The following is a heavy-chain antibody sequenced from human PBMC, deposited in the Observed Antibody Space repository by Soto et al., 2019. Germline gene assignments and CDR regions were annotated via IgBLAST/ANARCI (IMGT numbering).Heavy chain of an antibody. Sequence: QVQLVQSGAAVKKPGASVKVSCEASGYPFTSYDINWVRQATGQGLEWMGWMNPKSGNTGYAQKFQGRVTMTRNTAISTAYMELSSLRSEDTAVYYGASHDYAKGDYLGQGTLVTVSS. V-gene: IGHV1-8*01. D-gene: IGHD4-17*01. CDR2: MNPKSGNT. CDR3: ASHDYAKGDY. CDR1: GYPFTSYD. J-gene: IGHJ4*02.